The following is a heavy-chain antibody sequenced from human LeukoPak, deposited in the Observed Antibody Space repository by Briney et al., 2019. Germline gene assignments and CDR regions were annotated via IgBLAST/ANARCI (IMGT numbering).Heavy chain of an antibody. CDR2: IRYDGSNK. D-gene: IGHD2-2*01. V-gene: IGHV3-30*02. CDR3: AKDSDIVVVPALD. Sequence: PGGSLRLSCAASGFTFSSYGMHWVRQAPGKGLEWVAFIRYDGSNKYYADSVKSRFTISRDNSKNTLYLQMNSLRAEDTAVYYCAKDSDIVVVPALDWGQGTLVPVSS. J-gene: IGHJ4*02. CDR1: GFTFSSYG.